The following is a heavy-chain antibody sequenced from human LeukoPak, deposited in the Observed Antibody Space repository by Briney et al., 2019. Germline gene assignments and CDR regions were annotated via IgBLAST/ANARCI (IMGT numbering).Heavy chain of an antibody. Sequence: GGSLRLSCAASGFTFSNYWMHWVRQAPGKGLVWVSRINSDGINTSYADSVKGRFTISRDNAKNTLYLQMNSLRAEDTAVYYCARPGSGSYYVDWGQGTLVTVSS. CDR1: GFTFSNYW. D-gene: IGHD1-26*01. J-gene: IGHJ4*02. V-gene: IGHV3-74*01. CDR2: INSDGINT. CDR3: ARPGSGSYYVD.